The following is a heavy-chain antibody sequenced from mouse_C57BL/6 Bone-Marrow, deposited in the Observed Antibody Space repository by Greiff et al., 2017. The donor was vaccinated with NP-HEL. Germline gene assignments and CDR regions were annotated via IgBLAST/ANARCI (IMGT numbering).Heavy chain of an antibody. Sequence: DVHLVESGGGLVQPGGSLKLSCADSGFTFSDYGMAWVRQAPRKGPEWVAFISNLAYSIYYADTVTGRFTISRENAKNTLYLEMSSLRSEDTAMYYCARHDGYYGYYAMDYWGQGTSVTVSS. J-gene: IGHJ4*01. V-gene: IGHV5-15*01. CDR2: ISNLAYSI. CDR3: ARHDGYYGYYAMDY. D-gene: IGHD2-3*01. CDR1: GFTFSDYG.